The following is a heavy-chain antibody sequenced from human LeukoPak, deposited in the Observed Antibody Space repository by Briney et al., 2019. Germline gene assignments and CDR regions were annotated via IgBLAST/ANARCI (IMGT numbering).Heavy chain of an antibody. V-gene: IGHV4-39*01. CDR1: GGSISSSSYY. CDR2: IYYSGST. J-gene: IGHJ5*02. CDR3: ARLSIAVAGRGFDP. D-gene: IGHD6-19*01. Sequence: WETLSLTCTVSGGSISSSSYYWGWIRQPPGKGRECIGTIYYSGSTYYNPSLKSRVTISVDTSKNQFSLKLISVTAADTAVYYCARLSIAVAGRGFDPWGQGTLVTV.